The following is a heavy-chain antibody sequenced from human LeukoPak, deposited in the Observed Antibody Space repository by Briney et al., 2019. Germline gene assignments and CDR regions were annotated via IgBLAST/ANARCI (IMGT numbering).Heavy chain of an antibody. J-gene: IGHJ1*01. Sequence: SVKVSCKASGGTFSSYAISWVRQAPGQGLEWMGGIIPIFGTANYAQKFQGRVTITADESTSTAYMELSSLRSEDTAVYYCTRSGIAARPGYFQHWGQGTLVTVSS. CDR2: IIPIFGTA. CDR3: TRSGIAARPGYFQH. V-gene: IGHV1-69*13. CDR1: GGTFSSYA. D-gene: IGHD6-6*01.